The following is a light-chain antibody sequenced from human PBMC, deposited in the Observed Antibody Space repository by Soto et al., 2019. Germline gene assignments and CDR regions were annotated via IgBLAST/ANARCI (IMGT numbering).Light chain of an antibody. V-gene: IGKV3-20*01. CDR2: DAS. CDR3: QHYGSSPLT. CDR1: QSVRSNY. J-gene: IGKJ4*01. Sequence: EIVLTQSPDTLSLSPGERATLSCRASQSVRSNYLAWYQQKPGQAPRFLIYDASSRATGIPDRFSGSGSGTDFTLTISGLEPEDFAVYYCQHYGSSPLTFGGGTKVDIK.